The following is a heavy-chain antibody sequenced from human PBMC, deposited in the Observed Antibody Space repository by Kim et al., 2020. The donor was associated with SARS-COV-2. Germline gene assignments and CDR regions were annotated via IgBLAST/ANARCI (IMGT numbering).Heavy chain of an antibody. J-gene: IGHJ1*01. CDR1: GFTFSSYA. CDR2: ISGSGGST. D-gene: IGHD2-2*01. CDR3: ANYFTLLTSTEYFQH. V-gene: IGHV3-23*01. Sequence: GGSLRLSCAASGFTFSSYAMSWVRQAPGKGLEWVSAISGSGGSTYYADSVKGRFTISRDNSKNTLYLQMNSLRAEDTAVYYCANYFTLLTSTEYFQHWGQGTLVTVSS.